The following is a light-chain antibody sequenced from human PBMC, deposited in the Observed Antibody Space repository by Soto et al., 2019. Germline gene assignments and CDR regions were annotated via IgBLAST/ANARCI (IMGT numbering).Light chain of an antibody. J-gene: IGKJ4*01. V-gene: IGKV3-20*01. CDR1: QSVSSSY. Sequence: EIVLTQSPGTLSLSPGERATLSCRASQSVSSSYLAWYQQKPGQAPRQLIYGASSRATGIPDRFSGSGSGTDFTLTITRLEHVDFAVYYCQHYRTSFGGGTRVEIK. CDR2: GAS. CDR3: QHYRTS.